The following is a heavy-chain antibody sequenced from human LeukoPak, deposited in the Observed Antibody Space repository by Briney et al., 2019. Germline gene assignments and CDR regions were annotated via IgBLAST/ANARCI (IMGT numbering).Heavy chain of an antibody. D-gene: IGHD6-13*01. J-gene: IGHJ4*02. CDR2: IIPILGIA. V-gene: IGHV1-69*04. Sequence: SVKVSCKASGGTFSSYAISWVRQAPGQGLEWMGRIIPILGIANYAQKFQGRVTITADKSTSTAYMELSSLRSEDTAVYYCAKEQYSPYSSSWPGGFDYWGQGTLVTVSS. CDR3: AKEQYSPYSSSWPGGFDY. CDR1: GGTFSSYA.